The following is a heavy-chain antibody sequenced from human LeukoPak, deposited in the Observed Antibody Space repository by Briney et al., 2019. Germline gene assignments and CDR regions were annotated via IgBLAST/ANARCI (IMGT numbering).Heavy chain of an antibody. D-gene: IGHD1-1*01. V-gene: IGHV3-21*01. J-gene: IGHJ4*02. Sequence: GGSLRLSCAASGFTFSSYHMNCVCQAPGKGLEWVSFVSNSGSYVSYADSVKGRFTISRDNAKNSLYLQMNTLRAEDTAVYYCARDWQQLVDFWGQGTLVTVSS. CDR1: GFTFSSYH. CDR3: ARDWQQLVDF. CDR2: VSNSGSYV.